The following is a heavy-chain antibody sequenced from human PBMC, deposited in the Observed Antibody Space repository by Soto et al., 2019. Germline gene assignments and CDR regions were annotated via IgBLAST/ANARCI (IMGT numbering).Heavy chain of an antibody. CDR1: GDTFASHG. D-gene: IGHD3-10*01. CDR3: ARVDPRGVAVVRDY. CDR2: ISGFNGQT. Sequence: ASVKVSCKASGDTFASHGFSWVRQAPGQGLEWMGWISGFNGQTNYALKFQGRVTLTTDTSTSTAYMELRSLRSDDTAVYFCARVDPRGVAVVRDYWGQGTLVTVS. J-gene: IGHJ4*02. V-gene: IGHV1-18*01.